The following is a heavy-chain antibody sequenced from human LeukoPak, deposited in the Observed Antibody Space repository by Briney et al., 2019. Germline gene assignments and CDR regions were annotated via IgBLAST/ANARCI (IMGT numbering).Heavy chain of an antibody. Sequence: PGGSLRLSCAASGFTFDDYAMHWVRQAPGKGLEWVSGISWNSGSIGYADSVKGRFTISRDNAKNSLYLQMNSLRAEDTAVYYCAKSGRLWFGELMYWGQGTLVTVSS. D-gene: IGHD3-10*01. CDR1: GFTFDDYA. J-gene: IGHJ4*02. CDR2: ISWNSGSI. CDR3: AKSGRLWFGELMY. V-gene: IGHV3-9*01.